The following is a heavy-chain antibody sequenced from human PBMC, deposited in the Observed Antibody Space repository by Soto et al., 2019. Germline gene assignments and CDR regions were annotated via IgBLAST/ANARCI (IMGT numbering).Heavy chain of an antibody. V-gene: IGHV4-59*08. J-gene: IGHJ4*02. CDR1: GASLSPNY. CDR2: ICYAGTT. D-gene: IGHD2-2*01. CDR3: ARLGAFYQALDS. Sequence: QVQLQESGPGLVKPSETLSLRCSVSGASLSPNYWSWFRQPPGKGLQWIGYICYAGTTTYNPSLKSRLTLSLNTSKNEVSLELTSVSAADTAVYYCARLGAFYQALDSWGQGALVTVSS.